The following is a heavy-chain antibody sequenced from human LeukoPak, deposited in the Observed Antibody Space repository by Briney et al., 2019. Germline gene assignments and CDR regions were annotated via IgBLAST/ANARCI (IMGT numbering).Heavy chain of an antibody. D-gene: IGHD3-10*01. CDR3: ARDSTYYYDSGSSGPHYFDN. J-gene: IGHJ4*02. V-gene: IGHV3-30*01. CDR1: GFTFSNYA. CDR2: ISSGGTYE. Sequence: WGSLRLSCAASGFTFSNYAMHWVRQAPGKGLEWVSLISSGGTYEYYADSVKGRFTISRDNSKNTLYLQLNSLRAEGTAVYYCARDSTYYYDSGSSGPHYFDNWGQGTLVTVSS.